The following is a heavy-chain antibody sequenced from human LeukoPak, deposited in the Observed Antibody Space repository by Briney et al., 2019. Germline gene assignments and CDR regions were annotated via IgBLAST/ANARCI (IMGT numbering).Heavy chain of an antibody. CDR2: IYYSGST. D-gene: IGHD7-27*01. Sequence: TLSLTCTVSGRSISIGGYYWSWIRQHPGEGLEWIGYIYYSGSTYYNPSLKSRVTISVDTSKNQFSLKLSSVTAADTAVYYCASLELTGDAQGYWGQGTLVTVSS. CDR1: GRSISIGGYY. CDR3: ASLELTGDAQGY. V-gene: IGHV4-31*03. J-gene: IGHJ4*02.